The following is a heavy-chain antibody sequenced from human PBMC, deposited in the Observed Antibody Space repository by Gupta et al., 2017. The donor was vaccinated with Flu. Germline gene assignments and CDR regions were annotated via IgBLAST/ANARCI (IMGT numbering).Heavy chain of an antibody. D-gene: IGHD2-2*01. J-gene: IGHJ4*02. CDR2: TVPIFGSA. V-gene: IGHV1-69*06. CDR3: ARDRRLEREVVTTSYYFDY. Sequence: SWGRQAPGQRPEWMGGTVPIFGSASYSQKFQGRFKLTADKYTTTVYMELSGLTADDTAVYYCARDRRLEREVVTTSYYFDYWGQGTLVTVSS.